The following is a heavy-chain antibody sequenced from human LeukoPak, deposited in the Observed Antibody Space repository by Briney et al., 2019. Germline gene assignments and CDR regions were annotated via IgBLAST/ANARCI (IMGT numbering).Heavy chain of an antibody. Sequence: ASVKVSCKVSGYTLTELSMHWVRQAPGKGLEWMGGFDPEDGETIYAQKFQGRVTMTRDTSISTAYMELSSLRSEDTAVYYCARVFCSGGDCYRYFDYWGQGTLVTVSS. D-gene: IGHD2-21*02. J-gene: IGHJ4*02. CDR2: FDPEDGET. CDR1: GYTLTELS. CDR3: ARVFCSGGDCYRYFDY. V-gene: IGHV1-24*01.